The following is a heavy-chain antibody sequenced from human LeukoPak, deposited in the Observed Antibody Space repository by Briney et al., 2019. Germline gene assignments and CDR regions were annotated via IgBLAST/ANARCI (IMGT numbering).Heavy chain of an antibody. Sequence: ASVKVSCTASGYTFTSYGISWVRQAPGQGLEWMGWISAYNGNTNYAQKFQGRVTMTRNTSISTAYMELSSLRSEDTAVYYCARPPRYGSGSYYSIYYYGMDVWGQGTTVTVSS. CDR3: ARPPRYGSGSYYSIYYYGMDV. J-gene: IGHJ6*02. D-gene: IGHD3-10*01. CDR2: ISAYNGNT. V-gene: IGHV1-18*01. CDR1: GYTFTSYG.